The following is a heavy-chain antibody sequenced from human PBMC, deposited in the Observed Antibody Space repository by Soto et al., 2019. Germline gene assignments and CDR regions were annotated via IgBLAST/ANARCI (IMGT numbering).Heavy chain of an antibody. Sequence: SLSRTGAVSGGSISSGGYSWSWIRQPPGKGLEWLGYIYHSGSTYYNPSLKSRVTISVDRSKNQFSLKLSSVTAADTAVYYCARGPLECSSTSCYTHWFDPWGQGTLVTAPQ. D-gene: IGHD2-2*02. V-gene: IGHV4-30-2*01. J-gene: IGHJ5*02. CDR3: ARGPLECSSTSCYTHWFDP. CDR1: GGSISSGGYS. CDR2: IYHSGST.